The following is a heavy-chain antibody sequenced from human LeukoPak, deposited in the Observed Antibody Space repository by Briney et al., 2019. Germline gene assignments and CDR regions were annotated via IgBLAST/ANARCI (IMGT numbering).Heavy chain of an antibody. CDR2: ISAYNGIT. CDR1: GYTFTSYG. Sequence: ASVKVSCKASGYTFTSYGISWVRQAPGQGLEWMGWISAYNGITNYAQKLQGRVTMTTDTSTSTAYMELRSLRSDDTAVYYCARVRETMIVVAELDYWGQGTLVTVSS. CDR3: ARVRETMIVVAELDY. V-gene: IGHV1-18*01. J-gene: IGHJ4*02. D-gene: IGHD3-22*01.